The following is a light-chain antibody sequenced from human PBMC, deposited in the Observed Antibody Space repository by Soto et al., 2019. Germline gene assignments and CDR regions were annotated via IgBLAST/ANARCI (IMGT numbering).Light chain of an antibody. V-gene: IGLV3-21*02. CDR3: MCYAGGNNWV. Sequence: SYELTQPPSVSVAPGQTAMMTCGGNNIGSKTVHWYQQKPGQAPVLVVYDDRARPSGIPERFSGSNSGNTASLTVSGLQAEDEADYYCMCYAGGNNWVFGGGTKVTVL. J-gene: IGLJ3*02. CDR1: NIGSKT. CDR2: DDR.